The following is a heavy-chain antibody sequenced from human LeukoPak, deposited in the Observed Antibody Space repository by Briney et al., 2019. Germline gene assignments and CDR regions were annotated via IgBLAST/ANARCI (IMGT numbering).Heavy chain of an antibody. Sequence: ASVKVSCKASGYTFTGYYMHWVRQAPGQGLEWMGWINPNSGGTNYAQKFQGGVTMTRDTSISTAYMELSRLRSDDTAVYYCERGGPKGRTGTLGFDPWGQGTLVTVSS. D-gene: IGHD3/OR15-3a*01. CDR3: ERGGPKGRTGTLGFDP. J-gene: IGHJ5*02. CDR2: INPNSGGT. V-gene: IGHV1-2*02. CDR1: GYTFTGYY.